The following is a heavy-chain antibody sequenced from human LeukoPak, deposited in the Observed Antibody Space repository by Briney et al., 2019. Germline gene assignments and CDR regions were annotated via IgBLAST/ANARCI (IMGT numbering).Heavy chain of an antibody. CDR1: GXSISSYH. J-gene: IGHJ3*02. Sequence: SETLSLTCTVSGXSISSYHGSWIRQPPGKGLEWIGYIYYSGTTNYNPSLKSRVTISVDKSKNQFSLQLSSVTAADTALYYCARPTGRGGYPTDPFDIWGQGTMVTVSS. V-gene: IGHV4-59*12. D-gene: IGHD6-25*01. CDR3: ARPTGRGGYPTDPFDI. CDR2: IYYSGTT.